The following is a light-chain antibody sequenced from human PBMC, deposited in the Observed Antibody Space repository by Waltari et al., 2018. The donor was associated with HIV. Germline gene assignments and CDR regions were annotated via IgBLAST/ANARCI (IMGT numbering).Light chain of an antibody. V-gene: IGLV3-25*03. J-gene: IGLJ2*01. CDR3: QSADSSGTYVV. CDR1: ALPKKY. Sequence: SYELTQPPSVSVSPGQTDRSNCSGHALPKKYADGYQQKPGQAPVLVIYKDSERPSGIPERFSGSSSGTTVTLTISGVQAEDEADYYCQSADSSGTYVVFGGGTKLTVL. CDR2: KDS.